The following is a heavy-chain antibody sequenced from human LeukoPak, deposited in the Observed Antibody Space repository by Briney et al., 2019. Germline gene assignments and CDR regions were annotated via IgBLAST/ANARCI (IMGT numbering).Heavy chain of an antibody. D-gene: IGHD1-14*01. V-gene: IGHV1-24*01. Sequence: ASVKVSCKVSRYTLTELSMHWVRQAPGKGLDWMGGFDPEEGETIYAQKFQGRVTMTEDTSTETAYMDRSSLTSWDTAGHYCANPWAPGSWGQGALVTVSS. CDR3: ANPWAPGS. CDR1: RYTLTELS. CDR2: FDPEEGET. J-gene: IGHJ5*02.